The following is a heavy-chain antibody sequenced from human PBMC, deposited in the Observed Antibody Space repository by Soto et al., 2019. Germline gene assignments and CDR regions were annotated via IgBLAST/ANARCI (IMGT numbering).Heavy chain of an antibody. D-gene: IGHD3-16*02. V-gene: IGHV2-26*01. CDR2: IFSNDEK. Sequence: QVTLKESGPVLVKPTETLTLTCTVSGFSLSNARMGVSWIRQPPGKALEWLAHIFSNDEKSYSTSLKSRLTISKDTSKSQLVLTMTNMDPVDTATYYCARIRISYDYIWGSYRHDFDYWGQGTLVTVSS. CDR1: GFSLSNARMG. CDR3: ARIRISYDYIWGSYRHDFDY. J-gene: IGHJ4*02.